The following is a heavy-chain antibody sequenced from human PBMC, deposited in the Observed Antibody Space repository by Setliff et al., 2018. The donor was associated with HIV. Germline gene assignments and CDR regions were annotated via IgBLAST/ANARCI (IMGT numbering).Heavy chain of an antibody. CDR1: GFTFSDYY. CDR2: ISTSGSTI. J-gene: IGHJ3*02. V-gene: IGHV3-11*04. Sequence: PGGSLRLSCAASGFTFSDYYMNWIRQAPGKGLEWVSYISTSGSTIYYADSVKGRLTISRDNAKKSLYLQMNSLRAEDTAVYYCAARSVVRGAFDSWGQGTMVTVSS. D-gene: IGHD2-2*01. CDR3: AARSVVRGAFDS.